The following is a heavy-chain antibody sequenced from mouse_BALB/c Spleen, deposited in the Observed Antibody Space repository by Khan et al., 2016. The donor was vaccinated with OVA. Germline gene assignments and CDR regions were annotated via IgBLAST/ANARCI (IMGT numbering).Heavy chain of an antibody. CDR2: INTYTGEP. CDR1: GYTFTNSG. CDR3: ARPPYFSDFLVY. J-gene: IGHJ4*01. V-gene: IGHV9-3-1*01. Sequence: QIQLVQSGPELKKPGETVKISCKASGYTFTNSGMNWVKQAPGKGLKWMGWINTYTGEPTYADDFKGRFAFSLETSASPAYLQINNLKSEDSATDFCARPPYFSDFLVYWGQGTSVTVAA. D-gene: IGHD2-10*01.